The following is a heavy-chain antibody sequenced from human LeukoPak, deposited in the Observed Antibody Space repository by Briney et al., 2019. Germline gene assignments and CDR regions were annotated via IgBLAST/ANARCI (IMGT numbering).Heavy chain of an antibody. D-gene: IGHD6-13*01. V-gene: IGHV7-4-1*02. CDR3: ARDTIIAAEGYYGMDV. CDR1: GYTYTNYA. CDR2: IDTNTGRP. Sequence: ASVPVSFKASGYTYTNYAMNWLRQAGARGLEWVGWIDTNTGRPPYAQGFTGRFVFSLDTSVSTAYLQISSLKAEDTAVYYCARDTIIAAEGYYGMDVWGQGTTVTVSS. J-gene: IGHJ6*02.